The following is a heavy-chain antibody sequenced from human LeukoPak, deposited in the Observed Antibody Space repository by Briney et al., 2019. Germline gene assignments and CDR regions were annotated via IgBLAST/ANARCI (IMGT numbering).Heavy chain of an antibody. J-gene: IGHJ4*02. V-gene: IGHV1-69*05. CDR3: ARDKTGHRYIYGDCHPFDH. CDR2: IIPIFGTP. CDR1: GGTFSSYA. Sequence: SVKVSCKASGGTFSSYAISWVRQAPGQGLEYMGRIIPIFGTPNYAQKFQGRVTITTDESTTTVYMELSSLRSEDTAVYYCARDKTGHRYIYGDCHPFDHWGQGTLVTVSS. D-gene: IGHD4-17*01.